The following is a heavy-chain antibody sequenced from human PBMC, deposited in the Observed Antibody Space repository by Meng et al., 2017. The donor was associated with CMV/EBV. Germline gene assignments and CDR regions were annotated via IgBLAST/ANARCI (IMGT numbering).Heavy chain of an antibody. CDR3: ATDRDHTSFYSGMDV. D-gene: IGHD1-14*01. V-gene: IGHV4-31*03. CDR2: IYYSGST. CDR1: GGSISSGGYY. J-gene: IGHJ6*02. Sequence: SETLSLTCTVSGGSISSGGYYWSWIRQHPGKGLEWIGYIYYSGSTYYNPSLKSRVTLSLDTSKNQFSLRLSSVTAADSAVYYCATDRDHTSFYSGMDVWGQGTTVTVSS.